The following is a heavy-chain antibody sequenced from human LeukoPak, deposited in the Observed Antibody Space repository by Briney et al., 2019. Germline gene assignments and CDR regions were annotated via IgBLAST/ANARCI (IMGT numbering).Heavy chain of an antibody. Sequence: GGSLRLSCAASGFTFSSYGMNWVRQAPGKGLEWVSGISGSGGSTYYADSVKGRFTISRDNSKNTLYLQMNSLRAEDTAVYYCAKRGSGSYSSYFDYWGQGTLVTVSS. CDR2: ISGSGGST. J-gene: IGHJ4*02. D-gene: IGHD3-10*01. V-gene: IGHV3-23*01. CDR3: AKRGSGSYSSYFDY. CDR1: GFTFSSYG.